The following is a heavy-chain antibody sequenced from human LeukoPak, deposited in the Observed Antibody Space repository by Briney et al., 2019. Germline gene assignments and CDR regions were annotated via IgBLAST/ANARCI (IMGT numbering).Heavy chain of an antibody. CDR2: ISGSGGST. D-gene: IGHD3-22*01. V-gene: IGHV3-23*01. J-gene: IGHJ4*02. CDR3: AKKHYYDSSGYYYGEGFDY. Sequence: PGGSLRLSCAASGFTFSSYAMSWVRQAPGKGLEWVSAISGSGGSTYYADSVKGRFTISRDNSKNTLYLQMNSLRAEDTAVYYCAKKHYYDSSGYYYGEGFDYWGQGTLVTVSS. CDR1: GFTFSSYA.